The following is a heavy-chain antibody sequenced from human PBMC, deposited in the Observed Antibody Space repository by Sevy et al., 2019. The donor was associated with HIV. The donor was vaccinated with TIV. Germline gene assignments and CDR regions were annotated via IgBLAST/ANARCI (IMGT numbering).Heavy chain of an antibody. V-gene: IGHV3-7*01. J-gene: IGHJ4*02. Sequence: GGSLRLSCAASGFTFDTYWMQWVRQAPGQGLEWVANIRQDGNEIYYADSVKGRFTISRDNAKESLYLQMSNLRVEDTRIYYCARRYFGLWGEGTLVTVSS. CDR1: GFTFDTYW. CDR3: ARRYFGL. CDR2: IRQDGNEI.